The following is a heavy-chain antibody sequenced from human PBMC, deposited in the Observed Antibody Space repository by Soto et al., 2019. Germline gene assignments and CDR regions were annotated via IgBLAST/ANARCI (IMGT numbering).Heavy chain of an antibody. V-gene: IGHV1-2*02. D-gene: IGHD2-2*02. CDR1: GYTFTGYY. Sequence: QVQLVQSGAEVKKPGASVKVSCKASGYTFTGYYMHWVRQAPGQGLEWMGWINPNSGGTNYAQKFQGRVTMTRDTSISTAYMELSRLRSDDTAVYYCATGGGDCSTTSCYTNWFDPWGQGTLVTVSS. J-gene: IGHJ5*02. CDR2: INPNSGGT. CDR3: ATGGGDCSTTSCYTNWFDP.